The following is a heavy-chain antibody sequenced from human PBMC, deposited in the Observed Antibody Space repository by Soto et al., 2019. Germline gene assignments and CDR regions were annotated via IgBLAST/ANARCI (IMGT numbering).Heavy chain of an antibody. J-gene: IGHJ2*01. Sequence: QVQLVQSGAEVKKPGSSVKVSCKASGGTFSSYAISWVRQSPGQGIEWMGGIIPIFGTANYAQKFQVRVTITADESTSTAYMELSSLRSEDTAVYYCARVSSSDDWYFDLWGRGTLVTVSS. CDR1: GGTFSSYA. V-gene: IGHV1-69*01. D-gene: IGHD6-6*01. CDR3: ARVSSSDDWYFDL. CDR2: IIPIFGTA.